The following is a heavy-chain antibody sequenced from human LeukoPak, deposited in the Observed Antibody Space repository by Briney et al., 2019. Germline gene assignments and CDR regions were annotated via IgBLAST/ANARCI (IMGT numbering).Heavy chain of an antibody. Sequence: GGSLRLSCAASGFTFSSYSMNWVRQAPGKGLEWVSSISSSSSYIYYADSVKGRFTISRDNAKNSLYLQMNSLRAEDTAVYYCARTHGLERRRLAFDIWGQGTMVTVSS. CDR1: GFTFSSYS. J-gene: IGHJ3*02. CDR3: ARTHGLERRRLAFDI. D-gene: IGHD1-1*01. CDR2: ISSSSSYI. V-gene: IGHV3-21*01.